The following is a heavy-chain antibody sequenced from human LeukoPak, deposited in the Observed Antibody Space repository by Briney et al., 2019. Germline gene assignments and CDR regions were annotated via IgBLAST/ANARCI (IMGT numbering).Heavy chain of an antibody. CDR1: GGSIINYY. J-gene: IGHJ4*02. V-gene: IGHV4-4*07. Sequence: SETLSLTCTVSGGSIINYYWSWIRQPAGKGLEWIGRIYTSGSTNYNPSLKSRVTISVDTSKNQFSLKLSSVTAADTAVYYCARVTKIFGVVILDYWGQGTLVTVSS. CDR3: ARVTKIFGVVILDY. CDR2: IYTSGST. D-gene: IGHD3-3*01.